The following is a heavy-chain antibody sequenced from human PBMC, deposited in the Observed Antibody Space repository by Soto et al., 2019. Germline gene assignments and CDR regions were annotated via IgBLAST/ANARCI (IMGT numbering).Heavy chain of an antibody. CDR1: GYTFTSYG. V-gene: IGHV1-18*01. CDR3: ARGRYGDY. D-gene: IGHD1-1*01. CDR2: ISAHNGNT. J-gene: IGHJ4*02. Sequence: QVHLVQSGAEVKKPGASVKVSCKASGYTFTSYGITWVRQAPGQGLEWMGWISAHNGNTDYAQKLQGRVIVTRDTFTRSGYMELRSLRYEDTAVSYCARGRYGDYWGQGALVTVSS.